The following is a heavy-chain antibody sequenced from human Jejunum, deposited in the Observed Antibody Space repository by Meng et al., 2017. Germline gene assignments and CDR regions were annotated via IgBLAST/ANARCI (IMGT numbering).Heavy chain of an antibody. CDR1: CDAIITNGYY. CDR3: MSHERSGRYSTNWFDP. Sequence: HLRGQAWGPGLVMRSETMSLTCTVSCDAIITNGYYWASIRQPPEKRLEWIVSMYYSEGASYNPSLRSRVTISLDTSNDQFSLRMNSVTAADTAVYYCMSHERSGRYSTNWFDPWGQGTLVTVSS. V-gene: IGHV4-39*07. J-gene: IGHJ5*02. D-gene: IGHD3-10*01. CDR2: MYYSEGA.